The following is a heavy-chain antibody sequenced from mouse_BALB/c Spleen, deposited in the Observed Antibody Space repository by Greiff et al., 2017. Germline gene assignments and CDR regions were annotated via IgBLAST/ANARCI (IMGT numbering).Heavy chain of an antibody. D-gene: IGHD3-2*01. CDR3: ARIDSSGYFDY. J-gene: IGHJ2*01. Sequence: EVQLVESGGDLVKPGGSLKLSCAASGFTFSSYGMSWVRQTPDKRLEWVATTSSGGSYTYYPDSVKGRFTISRDNAKNTLYLQMSSLKSEDTAMYYCARIDSSGYFDYWGQGTTLTVSS. CDR1: GFTFSSYG. V-gene: IGHV5-6*01. CDR2: TSSGGSYT.